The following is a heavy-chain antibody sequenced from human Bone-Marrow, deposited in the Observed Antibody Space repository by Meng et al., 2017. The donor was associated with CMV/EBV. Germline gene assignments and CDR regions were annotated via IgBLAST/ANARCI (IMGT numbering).Heavy chain of an antibody. V-gene: IGHV3-7*01. Sequence: GGSLRLFCAASGFTFSSYWMSWVRQAPGKGLEWVANIKQDGSEKYYVDSVKGRFTISRDNAKNSLYLQMNSLRAEDTAVYYCARDQDSSSWYRGWFDPWGQGTLVTVSS. CDR2: IKQDGSEK. CDR1: GFTFSSYW. J-gene: IGHJ5*02. D-gene: IGHD6-13*01. CDR3: ARDQDSSSWYRGWFDP.